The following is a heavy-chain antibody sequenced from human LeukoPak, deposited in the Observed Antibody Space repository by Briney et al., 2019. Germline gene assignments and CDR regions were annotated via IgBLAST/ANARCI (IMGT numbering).Heavy chain of an antibody. CDR3: ARDLRGAAGNFDY. V-gene: IGHV3-7*01. Sequence: GGSLRLSCAASAFTFSSYWMTWVRQAPGKGLEWVANIKQDGSEKYYVDSVKGRFTISRDNAKNSLYLQMNSLRAEDTAVYYCARDLRGAAGNFDYWGQGTLVTVSS. CDR1: AFTFSSYW. J-gene: IGHJ4*02. D-gene: IGHD6-13*01. CDR2: IKQDGSEK.